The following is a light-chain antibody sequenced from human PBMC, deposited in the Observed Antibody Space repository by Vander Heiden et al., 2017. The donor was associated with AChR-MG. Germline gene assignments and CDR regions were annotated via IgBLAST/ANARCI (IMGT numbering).Light chain of an antibody. J-gene: IGKJ2*03. V-gene: IGKV3-15*01. CDR3: QQYNNWPPPYG. CDR2: GAS. CDR1: QSVSSN. Sequence: EIVMTQSPATLSVSPGARATLSCRASQSVSSNLAWYQQKPGQAPRLLIYGASTRATGIPARFSGSGSGTEFTLTISSLQSEDFAVYYCQQYNNWPPPYGFGQGTKLEIK.